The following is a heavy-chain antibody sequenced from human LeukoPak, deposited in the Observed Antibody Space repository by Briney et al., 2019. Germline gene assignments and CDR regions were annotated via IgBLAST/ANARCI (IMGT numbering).Heavy chain of an antibody. D-gene: IGHD3-10*01. J-gene: IGHJ6*03. CDR2: ISYDGSNK. CDR3: AKERGFVSSSMDV. Sequence: PGGSLRLSCAASGFTFSSYGMHWVRQAPGKGLEWVAVISYDGSNKYYADSVKGRFTISRDNSKNTLYLQMNSLRAEDTAVYYCAKERGFVSSSMDVWGKGTTVTVSS. V-gene: IGHV3-30*18. CDR1: GFTFSSYG.